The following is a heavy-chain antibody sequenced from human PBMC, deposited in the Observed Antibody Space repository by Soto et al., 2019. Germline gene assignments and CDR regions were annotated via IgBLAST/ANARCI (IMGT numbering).Heavy chain of an antibody. D-gene: IGHD5-18*01. Sequence: EVQLLESGGGLVQPGGSLRLSCVASGFTFSDYAMSWVRQAPGGGREWVSALPYNGASPYYADSVKDRFTISRDNSKKTIFLQMSSRRGDDMAVYDCAKMTSGSYGRKYGLDVWGQGTTVSVSS. CDR3: AKMTSGSYGRKYGLDV. CDR1: GFTFSDYA. CDR2: LPYNGASP. J-gene: IGHJ6*02. V-gene: IGHV3-23*01.